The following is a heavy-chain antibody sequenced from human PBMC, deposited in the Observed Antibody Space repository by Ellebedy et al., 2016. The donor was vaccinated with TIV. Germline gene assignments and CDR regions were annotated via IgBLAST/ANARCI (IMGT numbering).Heavy chain of an antibody. CDR1: GDNFDNYW. D-gene: IGHD3-9*01. CDR3: ARRLYFDPWFDP. Sequence: GESLKISCEISGDNFDNYWITWVRQTPGKGLEGMAIIYPANSKTEYSPSFRGQVIISADKSINTAYLQFNSLKASDTAIYYCARRLYFDPWFDPWGQGTLVTVSS. J-gene: IGHJ5*02. V-gene: IGHV5-51*01. CDR2: IYPANSKT.